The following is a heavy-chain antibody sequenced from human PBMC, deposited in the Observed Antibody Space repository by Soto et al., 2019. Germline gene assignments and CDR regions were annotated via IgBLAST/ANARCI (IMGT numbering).Heavy chain of an antibody. CDR3: AAYCGGDCYSSKAFDI. CDR1: GGSISSSNW. V-gene: IGHV4-4*02. J-gene: IGHJ3*02. Sequence: PSETLSLTCAVSGGSISSSNWWSWVRQPPGKGLEWIGEIYHSGSTNYNPSLKSRVTISVDKSKNQFSLKLSPVTAADTAVYYCAAYCGGDCYSSKAFDIWGQGTMVTVSS. D-gene: IGHD2-21*02. CDR2: IYHSGST.